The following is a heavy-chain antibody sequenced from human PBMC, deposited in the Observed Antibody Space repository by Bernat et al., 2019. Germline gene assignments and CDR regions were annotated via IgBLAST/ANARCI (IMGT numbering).Heavy chain of an antibody. V-gene: IGHV3-23*01. D-gene: IGHD6-6*01. CDR1: GFTFSSYA. J-gene: IGHJ3*02. Sequence: EVQLLESGGGLVQPGGSLRLSCAASGFTFSSYAMSWVRPAPGKGLEWVSAISGSGGSTYYADSVKGRFTISRDNSKNTLYLQMNSLRAEDTAVYYCAKDGAPYSSCGGGAFDIWGQGTMVTVSS. CDR3: AKDGAPYSSCGGGAFDI. CDR2: ISGSGGST.